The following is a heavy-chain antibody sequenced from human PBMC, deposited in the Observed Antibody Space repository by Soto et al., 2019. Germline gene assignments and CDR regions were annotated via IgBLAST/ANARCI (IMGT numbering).Heavy chain of an antibody. Sequence: PSETLSLTCTVSGGSISSGDYYWSWIRQPPGKGLEWIGYIYYSGSTYYNPSLTSRVTISLDTSKNQFSLRLTSVTAADTAVYYCARVTYCRTAGCSHWFDPWGQGTLVTVSS. D-gene: IGHD2-2*01. CDR2: IYYSGST. J-gene: IGHJ5*02. CDR3: ARVTYCRTAGCSHWFDP. CDR1: GGSISSGDYY. V-gene: IGHV4-30-4*01.